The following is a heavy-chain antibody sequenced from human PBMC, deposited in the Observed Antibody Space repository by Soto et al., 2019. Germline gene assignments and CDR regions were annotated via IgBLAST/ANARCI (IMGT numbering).Heavy chain of an antibody. V-gene: IGHV4-30-2*01. D-gene: IGHD3-10*01. CDR3: ARLQFGEGFDY. CDR2: ILHTGGT. Sequence: SETLSLTCAVSGGSISGGGFSWSCIRQPLGKGLEWIGYILHTGGTQYNPSLKSRVSMSVDKSKNQFSLHLTSVTAADTAVYYCARLQFGEGFDYWGQGALVTVSS. J-gene: IGHJ4*02. CDR1: GGSISGGGFS.